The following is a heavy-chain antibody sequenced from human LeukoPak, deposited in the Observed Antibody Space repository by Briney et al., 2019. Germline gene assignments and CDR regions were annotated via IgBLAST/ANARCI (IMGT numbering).Heavy chain of an antibody. CDR3: ARRAGAYSHPYDY. CDR1: GFIFNNYF. J-gene: IGHJ4*02. D-gene: IGHD4/OR15-4a*01. Sequence: GSLILSCAASGFIFNNYFMHWVRQVPGKGLVWVSRINIDGSGTTYADAVKGRFTVSRDNAKNTLYLQMNSLRAEDTAVYYCARRAGAYSHPYDYWGQGTLVTVSS. CDR2: INIDGSGT. V-gene: IGHV3-74*01.